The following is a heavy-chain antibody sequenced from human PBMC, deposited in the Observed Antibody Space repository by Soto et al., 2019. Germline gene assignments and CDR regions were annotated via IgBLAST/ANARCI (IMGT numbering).Heavy chain of an antibody. V-gene: IGHV4-34*01. CDR2: INHSGST. D-gene: IGHD4-17*01. CDR1: GGSFSGYY. Sequence: SETLSLTCAVYGGSFSGYYWSWIRQPPGKGLEWIGEINHSGSTNYNPSLKSRVTISVDTSKNQFSLKLSSVTAADTAVYYFARYGGDYRTYYYYYYMDVWGKGTTVTVSS. J-gene: IGHJ6*03. CDR3: ARYGGDYRTYYYYYYMDV.